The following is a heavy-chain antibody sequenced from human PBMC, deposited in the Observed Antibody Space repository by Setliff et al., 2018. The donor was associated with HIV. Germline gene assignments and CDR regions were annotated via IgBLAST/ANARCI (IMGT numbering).Heavy chain of an antibody. Sequence: GASVKVSCKASGYTFTNYYMHWVRQAPGQGLEWMGIINPSVASRTYAQKFQGRVTMTRDTSTSTVYMGLSSLRSEDTAVYYCAGGDTELRYFDWPRAGVEFWGQGTLVTVSS. V-gene: IGHV1-46*01. D-gene: IGHD3-9*01. CDR2: INPSVASR. CDR1: GYTFTNYY. CDR3: AGGDTELRYFDWPRAGVEF. J-gene: IGHJ4*02.